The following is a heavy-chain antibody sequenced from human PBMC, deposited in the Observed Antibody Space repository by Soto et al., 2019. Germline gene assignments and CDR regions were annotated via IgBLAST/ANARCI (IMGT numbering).Heavy chain of an antibody. CDR1: GVSIGGYY. Sequence: QVQLQESGPGLVKPSETLSLTCTVSGVSIGGYYWSWIRQPPGKGLEWIGYIYHSVSTNYNPSLKSRLXXXGXXSKNQLSMKLTSVTAADTAFYYCARESGTTSAFDYWGQGTLVTVSS. CDR3: ARESGTTSAFDY. D-gene: IGHD1-1*01. J-gene: IGHJ4*02. V-gene: IGHV4-59*01. CDR2: IYHSVST.